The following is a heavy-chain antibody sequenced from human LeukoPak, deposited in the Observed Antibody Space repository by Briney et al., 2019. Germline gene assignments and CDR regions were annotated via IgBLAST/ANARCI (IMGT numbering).Heavy chain of an antibody. Sequence: PSVTLSLTRNIYGGSFSGSSWTQFPQSPGKGLEWIGQINDSGSTKYNPSLKSRVTISVDTSKNQFSLRLSSVTAADTAVYYCARGAPGYWGQGTLVTVSS. V-gene: IGHV4-34*01. CDR1: GGSFSGSS. J-gene: IGHJ4*02. CDR2: INDSGST. CDR3: ARGAPGY.